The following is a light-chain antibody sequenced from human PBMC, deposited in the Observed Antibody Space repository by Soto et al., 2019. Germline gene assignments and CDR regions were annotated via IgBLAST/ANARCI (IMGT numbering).Light chain of an antibody. J-gene: IGKJ1*01. CDR1: QSVSSSH. CDR3: QQYGASPWT. Sequence: EVELTQSPGTLSLSPGERATLSCRASQSVSSSHLAWYQQKRGQAPRLLIYDTSTRATGIPDRFSGSGSGTDFTLTISRLEPEDFAVYHCQQYGASPWTFGQGTMVEVK. V-gene: IGKV3-20*01. CDR2: DTS.